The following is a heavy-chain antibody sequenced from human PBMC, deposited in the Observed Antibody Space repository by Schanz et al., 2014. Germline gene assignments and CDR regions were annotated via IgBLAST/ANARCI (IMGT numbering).Heavy chain of an antibody. CDR3: ARRGIRGGFSSFDY. Sequence: QVQLVQSGSELKKPGASVKVSCKASGYTFTNYAINWVRQAPGQGLEWMGWINTNTGNPTYAQAFTGRFLFSLDTSVNTAYLQISSLEADETAVYYCARRGIRGGFSSFDYWGLGTLVTVSS. CDR2: INTNTGNP. CDR1: GYTFTNYA. D-gene: IGHD3-10*01. V-gene: IGHV7-4-1*02. J-gene: IGHJ4*02.